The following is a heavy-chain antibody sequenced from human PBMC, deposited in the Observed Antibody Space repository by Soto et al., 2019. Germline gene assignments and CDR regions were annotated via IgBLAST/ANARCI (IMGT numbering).Heavy chain of an antibody. Sequence: PGGSLRLSCAASGFTFSSYAMHWVRQAPGKGLEWVANIKQDGGDQYYVDSVKGRFSISRDNAKNSLYLQMNSLRAEDTAVYYCARDEAIDYWGQGTLVTVSS. CDR2: IKQDGGDQ. J-gene: IGHJ4*02. CDR1: GFTFSSYA. CDR3: ARDEAIDY. V-gene: IGHV3-7*03.